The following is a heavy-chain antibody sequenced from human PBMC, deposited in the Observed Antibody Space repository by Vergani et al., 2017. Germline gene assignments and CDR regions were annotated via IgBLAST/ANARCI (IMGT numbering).Heavy chain of an antibody. CDR2: IGTAGDT. V-gene: IGHV3-13*01. J-gene: IGHJ4*02. CDR1: GFIFSTYD. D-gene: IGHD6-6*01. Sequence: EVQLVESWGGLVQPGGSLRLSCAASGFIFSTYDMHGVRQATGKGLEWVSAIGTAGDTYYPGPVKGRFTISRENAKNSLYLQMNGLSAGDTAVYYCARRDSSSPALDYWGQGTLVTVSS. CDR3: ARRDSSSPALDY.